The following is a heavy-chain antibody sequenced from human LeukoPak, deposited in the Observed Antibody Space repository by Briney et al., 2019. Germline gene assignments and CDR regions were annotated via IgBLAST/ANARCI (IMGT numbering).Heavy chain of an antibody. Sequence: SVKVSCKASGGTFSSHVISWVRQAPGQGLEWMGGINPIVGAPIYAQKLQGRVTITADKSTSTAYIELSSLGSEDTAVYYCASPSSHYDVWRGYSMFQLWGQGTLVIVSS. J-gene: IGHJ1*01. CDR3: ASPSSHYDVWRGYSMFQL. CDR2: INPIVGAP. D-gene: IGHD3-3*01. CDR1: GGTFSSHV. V-gene: IGHV1-69*06.